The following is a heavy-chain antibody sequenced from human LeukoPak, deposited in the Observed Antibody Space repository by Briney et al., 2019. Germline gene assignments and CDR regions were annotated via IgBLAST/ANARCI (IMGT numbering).Heavy chain of an antibody. V-gene: IGHV4-39*01. Sequence: SETLSLTCIVSGGSISSGDYYWAWIRQPPGRGLEWIGSIYYSGSTYYNPSLKSRVTISVDTSKTQFSLRLTSVTAADTVMYYCARLQLAAAGNRWFDPWGQGTLVTVSS. CDR2: IYYSGST. J-gene: IGHJ5*02. D-gene: IGHD6-13*01. CDR3: ARLQLAAAGNRWFDP. CDR1: GGSISSGDYY.